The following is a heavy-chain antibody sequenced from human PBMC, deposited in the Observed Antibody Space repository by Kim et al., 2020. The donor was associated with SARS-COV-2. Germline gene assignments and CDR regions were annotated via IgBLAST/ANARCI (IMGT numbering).Heavy chain of an antibody. CDR3: ARFPGYSSGWPDYYYG. CDR2: IYYSGST. V-gene: IGHV4-30-2*01. D-gene: IGHD6-19*01. CDR1: GGSISSGGYS. Sequence: SETLSLTCAVSGGSISSGGYSWSWIRQPPGKGLEWIGYIYYSGSTYYNPSLKSRVTISVDRTKNQFSPKLSSVTAADTAVYYCARFPGYSSGWPDYYYG. J-gene: IGHJ6*01.